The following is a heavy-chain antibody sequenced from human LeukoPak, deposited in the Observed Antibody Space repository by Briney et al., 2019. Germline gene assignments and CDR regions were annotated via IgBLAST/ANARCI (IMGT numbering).Heavy chain of an antibody. CDR3: ATDRVGATGGAFVT. CDR2: INPNSGGT. D-gene: IGHD1-26*01. J-gene: IGHJ3*02. Sequence: ASVKVSCKASGYTFTGYYMHWVRQAPGQGLEWMGWINPNSGGTNYAQKFQGRVTMTRDTSISTAYMELSRLRSDDTAVYYCATDRVGATGGAFVTWGQGTMVTVSS. V-gene: IGHV1-2*02. CDR1: GYTFTGYY.